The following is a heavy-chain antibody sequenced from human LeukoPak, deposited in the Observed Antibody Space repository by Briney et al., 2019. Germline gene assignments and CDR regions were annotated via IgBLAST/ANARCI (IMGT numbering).Heavy chain of an antibody. CDR2: ISSSSSYI. J-gene: IGHJ5*02. D-gene: IGHD1-26*01. V-gene: IGHV3-21*01. CDR1: GFTFSSYS. CDR3: VGGNWFDP. Sequence: GGSLRLSCAASGFTFSSYSMNWVRQAPGKGLEWVSSISSSSSYIYYAGSVKGRFTISRDNAKNSLYLQMNSLRAEDTAVYYCVGGNWFDPWGQGTLVTVSS.